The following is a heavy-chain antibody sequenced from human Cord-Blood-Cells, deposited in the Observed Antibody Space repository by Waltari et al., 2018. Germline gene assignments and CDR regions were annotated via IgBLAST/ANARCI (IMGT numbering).Heavy chain of an antibody. CDR1: GGSIRSGGYS. CDR3: ARGTVPLYDFWSGYAFDI. D-gene: IGHD3-3*01. Sequence: QLQLQESGSGLVKPSQTLSITCAVSGGSIRSGGYSWSWIRQPPGQGLEWIGYIYHSGSTYYNPSLKSRVTISVDRSKNQFSLKLSSVTAADTAVYYCARGTVPLYDFWSGYAFDIWGQGTMVTVSS. CDR2: IYHSGST. J-gene: IGHJ3*02. V-gene: IGHV4-30-2*01.